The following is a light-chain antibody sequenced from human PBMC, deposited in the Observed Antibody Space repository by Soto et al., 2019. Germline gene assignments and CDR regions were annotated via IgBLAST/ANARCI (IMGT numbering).Light chain of an antibody. CDR2: DTS. CDR1: QSVGSS. CDR3: QQRSNWHRDT. V-gene: IGKV3-11*01. Sequence: EILLTQSPATLSLSPGERVTLSCWASQSVGSSLTWYQQKPGQAPRLLIYDTSNRATGIPARFSGSGSGTDFTLTISGLETEEFAVYYCQQRSNWHRDTFGPGTKVDIK. J-gene: IGKJ3*01.